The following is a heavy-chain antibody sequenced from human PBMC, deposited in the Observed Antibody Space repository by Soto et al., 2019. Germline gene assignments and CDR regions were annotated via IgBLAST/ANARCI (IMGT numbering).Heavy chain of an antibody. V-gene: IGHV3-30*16. Sequence: GGSLRLSCAASEFSFSSYAMHWIRQAPGKGLEWVAVISFDGNIIQYADPVRGRFIISRDNSKNTLYLQMNSLRGEDTAVYYCARTFDTITYYFDYWGQGTLVTVPS. D-gene: IGHD3-9*01. CDR3: ARTFDTITYYFDY. CDR2: ISFDGNII. J-gene: IGHJ4*02. CDR1: EFSFSSYA.